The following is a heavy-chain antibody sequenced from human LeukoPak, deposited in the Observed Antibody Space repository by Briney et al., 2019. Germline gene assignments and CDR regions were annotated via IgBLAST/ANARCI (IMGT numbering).Heavy chain of an antibody. V-gene: IGHV4-59*12. D-gene: IGHD1-26*01. CDR3: ARLLPARGIDY. Sequence: SETLSLTCTVSGGSFNDYYWTWIRQPPGKGLEWIGRIYYSGSTNYSPSLKSRVTISVDTSKNQFSLKLSSVTAADTAVYYCARLLPARGIDYWGQGTLVTVSS. J-gene: IGHJ4*02. CDR2: IYYSGST. CDR1: GGSFNDYY.